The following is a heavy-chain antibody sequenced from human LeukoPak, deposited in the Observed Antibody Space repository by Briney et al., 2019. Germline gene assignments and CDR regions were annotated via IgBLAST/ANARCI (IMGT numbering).Heavy chain of an antibody. D-gene: IGHD3-3*01. Sequence: GGSLRLSCAASGFTFSSYAMSWVRQAPGKGLEWVSAISGSGGSTYYADSVKGRFTISRDNSKNTLYLQMNSLRAEDTAVYYCAKTVLRFLEWLFTPFDYWGQGTLVTVSS. CDR1: GFTFSSYA. CDR2: ISGSGGST. CDR3: AKTVLRFLEWLFTPFDY. V-gene: IGHV3-23*01. J-gene: IGHJ4*02.